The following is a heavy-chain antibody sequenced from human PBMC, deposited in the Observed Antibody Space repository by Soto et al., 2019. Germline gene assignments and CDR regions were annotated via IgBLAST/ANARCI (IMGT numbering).Heavy chain of an antibody. CDR1: GVSITDYY. CDR2: IYYSGVP. CDR3: AASLITVMIMTHGYAKLTFDY. J-gene: IGHJ4*02. V-gene: IGHV4-59*01. D-gene: IGHD3-16*01. Sequence: SETLSLTCTVSGVSITDYYWSWIRPAPGKGLESMGYIYYSGVPFYNPSLNSRATISRDTSKNQFSLNLYFVTTADTAVYYCAASLITVMIMTHGYAKLTFDYWGQGSLVTVS.